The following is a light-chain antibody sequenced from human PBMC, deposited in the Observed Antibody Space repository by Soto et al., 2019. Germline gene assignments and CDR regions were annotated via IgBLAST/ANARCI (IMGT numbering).Light chain of an antibody. V-gene: IGLV2-14*01. CDR2: DVS. Sequence: HSALTQPASVFGSPGQSITISCTGTSSDIGGYNYVSWYQQHPGKAPKLMIYDVSNRPSGVSNRFSGSKSGNTASLTISGLQAEDEADYYCSSYTSRRSYDFGTRTKVTAL. J-gene: IGLJ1*01. CDR3: SSYTSRRSYD. CDR1: SSDIGGYNY.